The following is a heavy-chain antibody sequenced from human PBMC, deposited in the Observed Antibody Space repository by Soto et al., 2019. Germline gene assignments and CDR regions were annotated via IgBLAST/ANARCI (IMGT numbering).Heavy chain of an antibody. V-gene: IGHV1-3*01. CDR1: GYTFTSYA. Sequence: ASVKVSCKASGYTFTSYAMHWVRQAPGQRLEWMGWINAGNGNTKYSQKFQGRVTTTRDTSASTAYMELSSLRSEDTAVYYCARGLNGYLHYFDYWGQGTPVTVSS. J-gene: IGHJ4*02. CDR3: ARGLNGYLHYFDY. CDR2: INAGNGNT. D-gene: IGHD5-18*01.